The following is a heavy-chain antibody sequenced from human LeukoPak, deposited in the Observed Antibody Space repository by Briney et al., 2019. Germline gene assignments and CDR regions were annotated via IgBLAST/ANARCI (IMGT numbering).Heavy chain of an antibody. Sequence: SETLSLTCTVSGGSISSYYWSWIRQPPGKGLEWIGYIYYSGSTNYNPSLKSRVTISVDTSKNQFSLKLSSVTAADTAVYYCAREIRDFYYYGMDVWGQGTTVTVSS. V-gene: IGHV4-59*01. CDR2: IYYSGST. CDR1: GGSISSYY. CDR3: AREIRDFYYYGMDV. J-gene: IGHJ6*02.